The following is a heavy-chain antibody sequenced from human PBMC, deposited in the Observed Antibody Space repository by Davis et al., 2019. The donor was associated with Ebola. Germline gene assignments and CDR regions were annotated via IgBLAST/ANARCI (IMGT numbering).Heavy chain of an antibody. CDR1: GFTFGSYW. CDR2: IYYSGST. J-gene: IGHJ4*02. V-gene: IGHV4-39*02. D-gene: IGHD4/OR15-4a*01. Sequence: MPGGSLRLSCAVSGFTFGSYWMTWVRQPPGKGLEWIGSIYYSGSTYYNPSLKSRVTISVDTSKNQFSLKLSSVTAADTAVYYCARDHAAPATDYGGDYWGQGTLVTVSS. CDR3: ARDHAAPATDYGGDY.